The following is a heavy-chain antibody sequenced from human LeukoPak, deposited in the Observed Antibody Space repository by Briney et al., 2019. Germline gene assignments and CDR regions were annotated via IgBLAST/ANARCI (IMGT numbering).Heavy chain of an antibody. CDR1: GYTFTSYD. V-gene: IGHV1-8*01. CDR3: ASTNPKGVLTTVEDYYYYMDV. J-gene: IGHJ6*03. Sequence: GASAKVSCKASGYTFTSYDINWVRQATGQGLEWMGWMNPNSGNTGYAQKFQGRVTMTRNTSISTAYMELSSLRSEDTAVYYCASTNPKGVLTTVEDYYYYMDVWGKGTTVTVSS. D-gene: IGHD3-9*01. CDR2: MNPNSGNT.